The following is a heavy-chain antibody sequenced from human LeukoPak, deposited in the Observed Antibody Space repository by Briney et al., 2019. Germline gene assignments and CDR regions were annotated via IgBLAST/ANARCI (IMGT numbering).Heavy chain of an antibody. CDR1: GGTFSSYA. CDR2: IIPIFGTA. D-gene: IGHD1-1*01. V-gene: IGHV1-69*13. Sequence: VASVKVSCKASGGTFSSYAISWVRQAPGQGLEWMGVIIPIFGTANYAQKFQGRVTITADESTSTAYMELSSLRSEDTAVYYCATDRLEIYALHIWGQGTVVTVSS. J-gene: IGHJ3*02. CDR3: ATDRLEIYALHI.